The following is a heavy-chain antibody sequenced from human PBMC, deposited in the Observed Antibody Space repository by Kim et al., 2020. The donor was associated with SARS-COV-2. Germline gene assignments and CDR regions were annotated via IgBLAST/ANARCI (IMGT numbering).Heavy chain of an antibody. D-gene: IGHD3-22*01. Sequence: PGKGRFTISRDDSQNPLYLQMSSLTSDDTAVYYCTAYYDGRGDYWGQGTQVTVSS. CDR3: TAYYDGRGDY. J-gene: IGHJ4*02. V-gene: IGHV3-15*01.